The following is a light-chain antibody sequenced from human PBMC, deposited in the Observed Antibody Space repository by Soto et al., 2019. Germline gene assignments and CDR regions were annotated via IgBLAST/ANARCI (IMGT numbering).Light chain of an antibody. V-gene: IGKV1-5*03. J-gene: IGKJ4*01. CDR1: QSVSSW. Sequence: DIQMTQSPSTLSASVGDRVTITCRASQSVSSWLAWYQQKPGKAPKLLIYKASTLVSGVPSRFSGNGSGTEFTLTISSLQPDDFATYYCQQYNSYSALTFGGGTKVEIK. CDR3: QQYNSYSALT. CDR2: KAS.